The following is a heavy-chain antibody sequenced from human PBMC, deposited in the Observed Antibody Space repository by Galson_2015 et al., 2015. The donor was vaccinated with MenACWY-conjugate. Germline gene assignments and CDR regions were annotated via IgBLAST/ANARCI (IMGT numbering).Heavy chain of an antibody. Sequence: SLRLSCAASGFSFSNYGMHWVRQAPGKGLEWVAVMSHDGSNKHYADSVKGRFTISRDNSKNTLYLQMNSLRVEDTAVYYCANTHSYYYYYGMDVWGQGTTVTVSS. CDR2: MSHDGSNK. J-gene: IGHJ6*02. CDR3: ANTHSYYYYYGMDV. V-gene: IGHV3-30*18. CDR1: GFSFSNYG.